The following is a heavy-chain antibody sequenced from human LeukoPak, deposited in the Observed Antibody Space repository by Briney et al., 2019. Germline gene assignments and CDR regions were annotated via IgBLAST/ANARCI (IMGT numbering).Heavy chain of an antibody. J-gene: IGHJ4*02. D-gene: IGHD5-18*01. V-gene: IGHV1-69*04. CDR1: GYTFTSYY. CDR3: ARGDTAMEGSFDY. CDR2: IIPILGIA. Sequence: GASVKVSCKASGYTFTSYYMHWVRQAPGQGLEWMGRIIPILGIANYAQKFQGRVTITADKSTSTAYMELSSLRSEDTAVYYCARGDTAMEGSFDYWGQGTLVTVSS.